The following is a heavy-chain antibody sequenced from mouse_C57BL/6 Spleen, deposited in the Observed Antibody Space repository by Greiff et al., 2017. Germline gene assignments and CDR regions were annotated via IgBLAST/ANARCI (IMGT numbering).Heavy chain of an antibody. CDR1: GYTFTSYW. V-gene: IGHV1-52*01. Sequence: VQLQQPGAALVGPGPSVKLSCKASGYTFTSYWMHWVKQRPIQGLEWIGRIDPSDSETNYNQKFKDKATLTVDKSSSTAYMQLSSLTSEDSAVYYCARSNGNYPIDYWGQGTLVTVSA. D-gene: IGHD2-1*01. CDR3: ARSNGNYPIDY. J-gene: IGHJ3*01. CDR2: IDPSDSET.